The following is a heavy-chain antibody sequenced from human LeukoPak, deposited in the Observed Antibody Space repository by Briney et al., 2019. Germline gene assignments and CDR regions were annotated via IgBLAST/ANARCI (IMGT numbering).Heavy chain of an antibody. V-gene: IGHV4-61*02. Sequence: SETLSLTCAVSGYSISSGYYWTWIRQPAGKGLEWIGRIYNTGSTKYNPSLKSRVTISIDTSKNQFSLKLNSVTAADTAVYYCARVMAVNPDWFDPWGQGTLVTVSS. CDR1: GYSISSGYY. J-gene: IGHJ5*02. CDR3: ARVMAVNPDWFDP. CDR2: IYNTGST. D-gene: IGHD5-24*01.